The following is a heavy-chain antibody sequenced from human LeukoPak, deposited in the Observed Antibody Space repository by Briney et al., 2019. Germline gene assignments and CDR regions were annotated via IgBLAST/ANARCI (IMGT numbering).Heavy chain of an antibody. CDR2: IYPGDSDT. J-gene: IGHJ5*02. V-gene: IGHV5-51*01. D-gene: IGHD6-13*01. CDR1: GYSFTSYW. Sequence: GESLKISCKGSGYSFTSYWIGWVRQMPGKGLEGMGIIYPGDSDTRYSPSFPGQVTISADKSITTAYLQWSSLKASDTAMYYCARTGREYSSSWPPPANWFDPWGQGTLVTVSS. CDR3: ARTGREYSSSWPPPANWFDP.